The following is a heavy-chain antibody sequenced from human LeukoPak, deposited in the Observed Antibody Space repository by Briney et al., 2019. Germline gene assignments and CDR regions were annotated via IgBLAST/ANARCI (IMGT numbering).Heavy chain of an antibody. CDR1: GGSFSGYY. Sequence: SETLSLTSAVYGGSFSGYYWSWIRQPPGKGLEWIGEINHSGSTNYNPSLKSRVTISVDTSKNQFSLKLSSVTAADTAVYYCARHGGYSSSWYKAPDYWGQGTLVTVSS. V-gene: IGHV4-34*01. D-gene: IGHD6-13*01. CDR2: INHSGST. J-gene: IGHJ4*02. CDR3: ARHGGYSSSWYKAPDY.